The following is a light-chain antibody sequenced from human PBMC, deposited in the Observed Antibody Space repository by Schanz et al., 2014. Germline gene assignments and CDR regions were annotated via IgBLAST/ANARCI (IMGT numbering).Light chain of an antibody. CDR2: DVS. CDR1: SSDVGGYNY. V-gene: IGLV2-11*01. CDR3: CSYAGSNNLGV. J-gene: IGLJ3*02. Sequence: QSALTQPRSVSGSPGQSVTISCTGTSSDVGGYNYVSWYQQHPGKAPKFMIYDVSTRPSGVPDRFSGSKSGNTASLTISGLQAEDEADYYCCSYAGSNNLGVFGGGTKVTVL.